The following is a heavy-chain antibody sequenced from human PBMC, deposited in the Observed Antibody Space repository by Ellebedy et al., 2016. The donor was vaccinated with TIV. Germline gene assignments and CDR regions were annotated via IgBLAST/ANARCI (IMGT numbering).Heavy chain of an antibody. Sequence: PGGSLRLSCAASGFTFSNYGMHWVRQAPGKGLEWVSVISYDGSNKYYADSVKCRFTISRDNSKNTLYVQMNSLRAEDTAVYYCAKVADYYHDSSGFPDNWGQGTLVTVSS. V-gene: IGHV3-30*18. CDR3: AKVADYYHDSSGFPDN. J-gene: IGHJ4*02. CDR1: GFTFSNYG. D-gene: IGHD3-22*01. CDR2: ISYDGSNK.